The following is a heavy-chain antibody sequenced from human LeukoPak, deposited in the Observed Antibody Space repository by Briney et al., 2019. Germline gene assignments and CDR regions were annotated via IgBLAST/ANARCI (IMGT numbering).Heavy chain of an antibody. D-gene: IGHD6-19*01. J-gene: IGHJ4*02. CDR2: IYPGDSDT. CDR3: ARRLTMTGWYYFDY. V-gene: IGHV5-51*01. CDR1: GYSFTSYW. Sequence: RGESLKISCKCSGYSFTSYWIGWVRQMPGKGLEWMGIIYPGDSDTRYSPSFQGQVTISADKSISTAYLQWSSLKASDTAMYYCARRLTMTGWYYFDYWGQGTLVTVSS.